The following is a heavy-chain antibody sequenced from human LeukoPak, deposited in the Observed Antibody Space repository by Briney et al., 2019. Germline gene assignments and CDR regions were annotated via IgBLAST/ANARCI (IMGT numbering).Heavy chain of an antibody. CDR2: ISGSGGST. J-gene: IGHJ6*02. CDR1: GFTFSSYA. D-gene: IGHD3-3*01. Sequence: YPGGSLRLSCAASGFTFSSYAMSWVRQAPGKGLEWVSAISGSGGSTYYADSVKGRFTISRDNSKSTLYLQMNSLRAEDTAVYYCAKDRVEQWWFGVVTTTLYYYYGMDVWGQGTTVTVSS. CDR3: AKDRVEQWWFGVVTTTLYYYYGMDV. V-gene: IGHV3-23*01.